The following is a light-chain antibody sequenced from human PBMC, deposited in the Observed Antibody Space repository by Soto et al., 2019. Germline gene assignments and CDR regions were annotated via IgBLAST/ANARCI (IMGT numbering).Light chain of an antibody. V-gene: IGKV1-5*03. Sequence: DIQMTQSPSTLSASVGDRVTITCRASQSIGSWLAWFQQKPGKAPKLLIYKASSLESGVPSTFSGRGSGTEFTLPISSLQPDDFATYYCQQYKSYSGYTFGQGTKVEIK. CDR3: QQYKSYSGYT. CDR1: QSIGSW. J-gene: IGKJ2*01. CDR2: KAS.